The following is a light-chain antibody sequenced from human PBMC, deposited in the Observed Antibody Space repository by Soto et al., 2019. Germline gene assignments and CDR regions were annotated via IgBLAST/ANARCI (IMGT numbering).Light chain of an antibody. CDR1: SSDVGAYNY. CDR2: DVS. CDR3: NSYAGTSYV. Sequence: QSALTQPASVSGTPGQSITISCTGTSSDVGAYNYVSWYQQYPGKAPKLIIYDVSNRPSGVSCRFSGSKSGNTASLTISELQAEDEADYYCNSYAGTSYVFGTGTKVTV. J-gene: IGLJ1*01. V-gene: IGLV2-14*03.